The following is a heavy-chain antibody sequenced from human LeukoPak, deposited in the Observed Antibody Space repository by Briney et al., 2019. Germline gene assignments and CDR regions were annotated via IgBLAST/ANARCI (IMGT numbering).Heavy chain of an antibody. Sequence: AGRSLRLSCAASGFTFSSYAMHWVRQAPGKGLEYVSAISSNGGSTYYANSVKGRFTISRDNSKNTLYLQMGSLRAEDMAVYYCARVQRIVGATNYYYYYYMDVWGKGTTVTISS. CDR1: GFTFSSYA. V-gene: IGHV3-64*01. CDR3: ARVQRIVGATNYYYYYYMDV. CDR2: ISSNGGST. J-gene: IGHJ6*03. D-gene: IGHD1-26*01.